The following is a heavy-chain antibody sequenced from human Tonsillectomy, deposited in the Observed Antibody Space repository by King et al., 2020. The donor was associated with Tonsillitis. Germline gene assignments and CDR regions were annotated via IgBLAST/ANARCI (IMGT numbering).Heavy chain of an antibody. CDR1: GFTVSSNY. Sequence: VQLVESGGGLIQPGGSLRLSCAASGFTVSSNYMSWVRQAPGKGLEWVSVIYSGGSTYYADSVKGRFTISRDNSKNTLYLQMNSLRAEDTAVYYCARGRGDDYGGPAPSYYFDYWGQGTLVTVSS. CDR3: ARGRGDDYGGPAPSYYFDY. V-gene: IGHV3-53*01. CDR2: IYSGGST. J-gene: IGHJ4*02. D-gene: IGHD4-23*01.